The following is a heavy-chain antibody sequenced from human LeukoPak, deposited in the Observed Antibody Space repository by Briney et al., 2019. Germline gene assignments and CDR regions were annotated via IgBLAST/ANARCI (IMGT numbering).Heavy chain of an antibody. CDR1: GYTFTSYG. V-gene: IGHV1-18*01. J-gene: IGHJ5*02. CDR2: ISAYNGNT. Sequence: ASVKVPCKASGYTFTSYGISWVRQAPGQGLEWMGWISAYNGNTNYAQKLQGRVTMTTDTSTSTAYMELRSLRSDDTAVYYCARDGPHYYYGSGSHNWFDPWGQGTLVTVSS. D-gene: IGHD3-10*01. CDR3: ARDGPHYYYGSGSHNWFDP.